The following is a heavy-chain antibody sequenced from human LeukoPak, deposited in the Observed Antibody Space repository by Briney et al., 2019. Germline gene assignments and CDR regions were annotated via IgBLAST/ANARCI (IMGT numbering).Heavy chain of an antibody. Sequence: GGSLRLSCAASGFTFSSYSMNWVRQAPGKGLEWVSSISSSSSYIYYADSVKGRSTISRDNAKNSLYLQMNSLRAEDTAVYYCARDKTPPTYYDFWSGYYSPPGEDWFDPWGQGTLVTVSS. CDR1: GFTFSSYS. V-gene: IGHV3-21*01. CDR2: ISSSSSYI. J-gene: IGHJ5*02. CDR3: ARDKTPPTYYDFWSGYYSPPGEDWFDP. D-gene: IGHD3-3*01.